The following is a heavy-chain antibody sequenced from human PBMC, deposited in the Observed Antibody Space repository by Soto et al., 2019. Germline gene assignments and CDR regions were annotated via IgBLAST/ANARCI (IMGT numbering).Heavy chain of an antibody. CDR2: INAGNGNT. CDR3: ARGHDTSGYYYQDLKF. Sequence: ASVKVSCKASGYTFAAFAMHWVRQAPGQRLEWMGWINAGNGNTYYSQKFQGRVTITRDTSASTAYMELSSLRFEDTAVYYCARGHDTSGYYYQDLKFWGQGTLVTVSP. D-gene: IGHD3-22*01. CDR1: GYTFAAFA. J-gene: IGHJ4*02. V-gene: IGHV1-3*01.